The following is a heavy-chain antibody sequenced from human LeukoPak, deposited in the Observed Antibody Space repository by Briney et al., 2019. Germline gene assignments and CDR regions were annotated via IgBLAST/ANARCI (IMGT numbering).Heavy chain of an antibody. D-gene: IGHD3-22*01. V-gene: IGHV3-21*04. Sequence: GGSLRLSCAASGFTFSSYSMNWVRQAPGKGLEWVSSISSSSSYIYYADSVKGRFTISRDNAKNSLYLQMNSLRAEDTAVYYCARGADDSSGYSAFDIWGQGTMVTVSS. CDR3: ARGADDSSGYSAFDI. CDR1: GFTFSSYS. CDR2: ISSSSSYI. J-gene: IGHJ3*02.